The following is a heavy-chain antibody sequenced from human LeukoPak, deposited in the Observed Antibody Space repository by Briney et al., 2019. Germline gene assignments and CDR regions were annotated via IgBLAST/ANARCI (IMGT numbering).Heavy chain of an antibody. Sequence: SETLSLTCTVSGGSISSHYWSWIRQPPGKGLEWIGYIYYSGSTNYNPSLKSRVTTSVDTSKNQFSLKLGSVTAADTAVYYCARHYNNRITGTLYFDYWGQGTLVTVSS. CDR1: GGSISSHY. CDR2: IYYSGST. V-gene: IGHV4-59*11. J-gene: IGHJ4*02. D-gene: IGHD1-7*01. CDR3: ARHYNNRITGTLYFDY.